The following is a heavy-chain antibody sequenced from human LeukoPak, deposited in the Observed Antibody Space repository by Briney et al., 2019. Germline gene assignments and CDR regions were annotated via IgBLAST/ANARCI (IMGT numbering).Heavy chain of an antibody. V-gene: IGHV3-53*01. CDR1: GFTVDSNY. D-gene: IGHD3-22*01. Sequence: GGSLRLSCAASGFTVDSNYLSWVRQAPGKGLEWVSTIYTGGNTYYAASVKGRFTISRDFPKNTVFLHKNSLRAEDTAMYYCARGDDSGYYDYFDYWGQGALVTVSS. CDR2: IYTGGNT. CDR3: ARGDDSGYYDYFDY. J-gene: IGHJ4*02.